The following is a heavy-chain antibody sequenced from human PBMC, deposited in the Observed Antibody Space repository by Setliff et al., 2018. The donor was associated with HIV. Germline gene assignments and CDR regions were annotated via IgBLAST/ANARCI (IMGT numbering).Heavy chain of an antibody. CDR3: ARARIVEGRDAFDI. CDR1: GYSFTTLW. V-gene: IGHV5-51*01. D-gene: IGHD2-21*01. J-gene: IGHJ3*02. CDR2: VFPDDSDT. Sequence: GESLKISCQASGYSFTTLWIAWVRQMPGKGLEWMGMVFPDDSDTRYSPSFQGKVSMSADKSINTAYLQWSSLKASDTAMYYCARARIVEGRDAFDIWGQGTMVTVSS.